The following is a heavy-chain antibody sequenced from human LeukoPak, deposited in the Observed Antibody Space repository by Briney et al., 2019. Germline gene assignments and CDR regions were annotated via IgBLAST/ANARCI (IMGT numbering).Heavy chain of an antibody. D-gene: IGHD6-13*01. CDR2: IYYSGST. V-gene: IGHV4-59*02. J-gene: IGHJ4*02. CDR1: GGSVSSYY. Sequence: PSETLYLTCTVSGGSVSSYYWSWIRQPPGKALEWIGYIYYSGSTNYNPSLKSRVTISVDTSKDQFSLKLSSVTAADTAVYYCASLDGSAAGNWGQGTLVTVSS. CDR3: ASLDGSAAGN.